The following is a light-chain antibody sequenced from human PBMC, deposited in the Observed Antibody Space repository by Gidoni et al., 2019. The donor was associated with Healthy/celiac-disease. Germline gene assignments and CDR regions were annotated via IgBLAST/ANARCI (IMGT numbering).Light chain of an antibody. CDR3: KKNKRAPWT. CDR2: AES. J-gene: IGKJ1*01. CDR1: QGISNY. Sequence: DIQMTQSPSSLSASVGDRVTITCRASQGISNYLAWYQQKPGKVPKLLIYAESTLQSGVPSRFRGRGFGTDLTLTIRSWQPEEVEIYYGKKNKRAPWTFGQGTKVEIK. V-gene: IGKV1-27*01.